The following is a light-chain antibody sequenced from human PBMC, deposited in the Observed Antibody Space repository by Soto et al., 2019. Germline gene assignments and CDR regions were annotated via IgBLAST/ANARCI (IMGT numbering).Light chain of an antibody. V-gene: IGLV3-1*01. Sequence: SYELTQPPSVSVSPGQTASINCSGHKLGNKYACWYQQKPGQSPVLVIYQDSKRPSGIPERFSGSNSGNTATLTISGTQAMDEADYYCQAWDISTVVFGGGTELTVL. CDR2: QDS. CDR3: QAWDISTVV. J-gene: IGLJ2*01. CDR1: KLGNKY.